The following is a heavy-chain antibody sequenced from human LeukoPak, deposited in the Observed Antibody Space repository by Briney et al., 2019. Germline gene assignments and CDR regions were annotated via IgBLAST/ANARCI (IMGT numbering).Heavy chain of an antibody. V-gene: IGHV3-49*04. D-gene: IGHD3-22*01. Sequence: TGGSLRLSCTASGFTFGDYAMSWVRHAPGKGLEWVGFIRSKSYGGTTEYAASVKGRFTISRDDSESPAYLQMNSLKTEGTAVYYWSYYDSSGYYPHFDYWGQGTLVTVSS. CDR1: GFTFGDYA. CDR3: SYYDSSGYYPHFDY. J-gene: IGHJ4*02. CDR2: IRSKSYGGTT.